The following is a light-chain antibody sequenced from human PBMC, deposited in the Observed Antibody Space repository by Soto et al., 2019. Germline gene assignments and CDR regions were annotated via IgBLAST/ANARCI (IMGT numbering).Light chain of an antibody. CDR2: GTS. V-gene: IGKV3-20*01. CDR1: QRMSSNY. J-gene: IGKJ2*01. Sequence: PGERATLSCRASQRMSSNYLAWYQQKPGQAPRLLIYGTSSRATGIPDRFSGSGSGTDFTLTISGLEPEDSAVYYCQQYGTLPPRYTFGQGTKVDIK. CDR3: QQYGTLPPRYT.